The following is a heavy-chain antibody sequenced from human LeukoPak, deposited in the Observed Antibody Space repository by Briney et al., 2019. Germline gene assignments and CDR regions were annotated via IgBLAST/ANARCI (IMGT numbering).Heavy chain of an antibody. D-gene: IGHD2-15*01. J-gene: IGHJ5*02. V-gene: IGHV1-8*01. CDR1: GYTFTSYD. Sequence: GASVKVSCKASGYTFTSYDINWVRQATGQGLEWMGWMNPNSGNTGYAQKFQGRVTMTRNTSISTAYMELSSLRSEDTAVYYCAIVSLGYCSGGSCYSDWFDPWGQGTLVTVSS. CDR2: MNPNSGNT. CDR3: AIVSLGYCSGGSCYSDWFDP.